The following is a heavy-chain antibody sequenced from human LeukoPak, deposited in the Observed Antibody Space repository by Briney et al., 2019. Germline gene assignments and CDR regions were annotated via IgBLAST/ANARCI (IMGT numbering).Heavy chain of an antibody. Sequence: GGSLRLSCAAPGITFSSYGMTWVRQAPGKGLEWVSGISGSGGNTHYADSVKGRFTISRDNAKNTVSLQMDSLRAEDTGVYYCARAPSEVGGYYPEYFRHWGQGTLVTVSS. CDR1: GITFSSYG. J-gene: IGHJ1*01. D-gene: IGHD3-22*01. V-gene: IGHV3-23*01. CDR3: ARAPSEVGGYYPEYFRH. CDR2: ISGSGGNT.